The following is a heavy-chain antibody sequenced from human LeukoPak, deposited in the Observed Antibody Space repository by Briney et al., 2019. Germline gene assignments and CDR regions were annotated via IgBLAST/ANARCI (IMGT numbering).Heavy chain of an antibody. CDR2: IIPMFGTT. CDR1: GGTLSNYA. CDR3: ATTSMYGDYVAFAFAH. V-gene: IGHV1-69*05. Sequence: SVRVSCKASGGTLSNYALSWVRQAPGQGLEWMGGIIPMFGTTKYAQEFQGRVTITTDESTRTAYMELSSLRSEDTAVFYCATTSMYGDYVAFAFAHWGQGTLVTVSS. D-gene: IGHD4-17*01. J-gene: IGHJ4*02.